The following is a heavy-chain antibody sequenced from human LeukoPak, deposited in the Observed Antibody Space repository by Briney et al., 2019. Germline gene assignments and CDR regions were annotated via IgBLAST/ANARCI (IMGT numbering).Heavy chain of an antibody. Sequence: GESLKISCKGSGYSFTSYWIGWVRQMPGKGLEWMGIIYPGDSDTRYSPSFQGQVTISADKSISTAYLQWSSLKASDTAMYYCARAPRQLWPTAPPPYYFDYWGQGTLVTVSS. CDR3: ARAPRQLWPTAPPPYYFDY. D-gene: IGHD5-18*01. J-gene: IGHJ4*02. CDR2: IYPGDSDT. V-gene: IGHV5-51*01. CDR1: GYSFTSYW.